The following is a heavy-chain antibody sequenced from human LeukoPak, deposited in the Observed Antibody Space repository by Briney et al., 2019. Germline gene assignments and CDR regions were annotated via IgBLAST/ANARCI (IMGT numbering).Heavy chain of an antibody. CDR2: ISGSGGST. CDR3: ARDLLIYDGSGYYSAGDY. CDR1: GFTFSSYP. D-gene: IGHD3-22*01. V-gene: IGHV3-64D*06. J-gene: IGHJ4*02. Sequence: GGSLRLSCSASGFTFSSYPMFWVRQAPGKGLEYVSLISGSGGSTYYADSVKGRFTISRDNSKNTLYLQLSSLRAEDTAVYYCARDLLIYDGSGYYSAGDYWGQGTLVTVSS.